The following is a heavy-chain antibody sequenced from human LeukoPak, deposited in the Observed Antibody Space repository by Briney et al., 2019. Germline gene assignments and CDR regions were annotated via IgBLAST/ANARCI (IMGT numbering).Heavy chain of an antibody. D-gene: IGHD5-12*01. V-gene: IGHV1-18*01. J-gene: IGHJ4*02. CDR2: ISAYNGNT. CDR3: ARDYDIVATRDLSFDY. CDR1: GYTFTSYG. Sequence: GASVKVSCKASGYTFTSYGISWVRQAPGQGLEWMGWISAYNGNTSYAQKLQGRVTMTTDTSTSTAYMELRSLGSDDTAVYYCARDYDIVATRDLSFDYWGQGTLVTVSS.